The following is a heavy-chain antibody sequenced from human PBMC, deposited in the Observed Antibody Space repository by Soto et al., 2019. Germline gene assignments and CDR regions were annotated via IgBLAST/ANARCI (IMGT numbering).Heavy chain of an antibody. CDR3: AKETEYCSGGSCYFDY. V-gene: IGHV3-23*01. J-gene: IGHJ4*02. D-gene: IGHD2-15*01. Sequence: PGWSLRLSCAASGFTFISYAMSWVRQAPGKGLEWVSAISGSGGSTYYADSVKGRFTISRDNSKNTLYLQMNSLRAEDTAVYYCAKETEYCSGGSCYFDYWGQGTLVTVSS. CDR2: ISGSGGST. CDR1: GFTFISYA.